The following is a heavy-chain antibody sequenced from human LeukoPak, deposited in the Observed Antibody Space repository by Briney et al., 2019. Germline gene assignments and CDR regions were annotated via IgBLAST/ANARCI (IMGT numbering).Heavy chain of an antibody. CDR2: IYYSGST. V-gene: IGHV4-59*12. J-gene: IGHJ4*02. CDR1: GGSISSYY. Sequence: SETLSLTCTVSGGSISSYYWSWIRQPPGKGLEWIGYIYYSGSTNYNPSLKSRVTISVDTSKNQFSLKLSSVTAADTAVYYCARGNTVTLPNYWGQGTLVTVSS. CDR3: ARGNTVTLPNY. D-gene: IGHD4-17*01.